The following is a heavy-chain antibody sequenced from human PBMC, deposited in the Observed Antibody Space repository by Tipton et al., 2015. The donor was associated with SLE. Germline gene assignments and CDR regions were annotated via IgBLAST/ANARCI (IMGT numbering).Heavy chain of an antibody. D-gene: IGHD4-17*01. V-gene: IGHV3-30*04. J-gene: IGHJ6*02. Sequence: RSLRLSCVASGFTFTSYDMHWVRQAPGKGLEWVAVISYDGRNKYYADSVKGRFTTSRDNSKNTLYLQMNSLRAEDTAVYYCARALGHYGYYYGMDVWGQGTTVTVSS. CDR2: ISYDGRNK. CDR1: GFTFTSYD. CDR3: ARALGHYGYYYGMDV.